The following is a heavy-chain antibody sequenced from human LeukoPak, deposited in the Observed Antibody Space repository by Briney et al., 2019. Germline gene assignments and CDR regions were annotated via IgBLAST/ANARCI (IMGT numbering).Heavy chain of an antibody. D-gene: IGHD3-22*01. J-gene: IGHJ4*02. Sequence: PGGSLRLSCTASGFTFGDYAMSWFRQAPGKGLEWVGFIRSKAYGGTTEYAASVKGRFTISRDDSKSIAYLQMNSLKTEDTAVYYRTRDSSYYYDSSGSDYFDYWGQGTLVTVSS. CDR2: IRSKAYGGTT. V-gene: IGHV3-49*03. CDR3: TRDSSYYYDSSGSDYFDY. CDR1: GFTFGDYA.